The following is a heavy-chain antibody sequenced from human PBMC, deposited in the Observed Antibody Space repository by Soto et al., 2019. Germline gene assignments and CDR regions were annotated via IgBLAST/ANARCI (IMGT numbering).Heavy chain of an antibody. V-gene: IGHV1-69*12. CDR1: GGTFSSYA. Sequence: QVQLVQSGAEVKKPGSSVKVSCKASGGTFSSYAISWVRQAPGQGLEWMGGIIPIFGTANYAQKFQGRVTITADESTSTAYMELSSLRSEDTAVYYCARDANPSGSGRGYSYGLLSWYFDLWGRGTLVTVSS. J-gene: IGHJ2*01. D-gene: IGHD5-18*01. CDR3: ARDANPSGSGRGYSYGLLSWYFDL. CDR2: IIPIFGTA.